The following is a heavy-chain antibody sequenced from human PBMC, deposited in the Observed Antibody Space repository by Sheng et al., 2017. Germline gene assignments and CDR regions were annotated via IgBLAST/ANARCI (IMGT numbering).Heavy chain of an antibody. CDR1: GGTFSSYA. J-gene: IGHJ6*03. CDR2: IIPIFGTA. V-gene: IGHV1-69*05. CDR3: AREEHAPFWSGYHYYYYMDV. D-gene: IGHD3-3*01. Sequence: QVQLVQSGAEVKKPGSSVKVSCKASGGTFSSYAISWVRQAPGQGLEWMGGIIPIFGTANYAQKFQGRVTITTDESTSTAYMELSSLRSEDTAVYYCAREEHAPFWSGYHYYYYMDVWGKGTTVTVSS.